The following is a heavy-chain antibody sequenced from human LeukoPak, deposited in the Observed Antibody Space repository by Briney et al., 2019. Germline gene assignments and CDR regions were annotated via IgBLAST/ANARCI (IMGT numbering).Heavy chain of an antibody. CDR1: GYTFTSYD. D-gene: IGHD5-18*01. CDR3: ARARRGYSLYYYYMDV. Sequence: ASVKVSCKASGYTFTSYDINWVRQATGQGLEWMGWMNPNSGNTGYAQKFQGRVTITMNTSISTAYMELSSLRSEDTAVYYCARARRGYSLYYYYMDVWGKGTTVTVSS. V-gene: IGHV1-8*03. J-gene: IGHJ6*03. CDR2: MNPNSGNT.